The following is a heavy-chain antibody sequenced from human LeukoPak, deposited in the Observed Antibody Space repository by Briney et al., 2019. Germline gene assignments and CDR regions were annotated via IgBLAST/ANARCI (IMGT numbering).Heavy chain of an antibody. V-gene: IGHV3-74*01. J-gene: IGHJ4*02. CDR1: GFTFSSYW. CDR2: INSDGSST. Sequence: GGSLRLSCAASGFTFSSYWMHWVRQAPGKGLVWVSRINSDGSSTSYADSVKGRFTISRDNSQNTLYLQMNSLRAEDTAVYYCARGNWWYYFDFWGQGTLVTVSS. CDR3: ARGNWWYYFDF. D-gene: IGHD2-8*02.